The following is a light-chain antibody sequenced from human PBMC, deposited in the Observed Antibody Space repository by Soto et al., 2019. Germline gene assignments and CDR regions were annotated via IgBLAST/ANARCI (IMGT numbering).Light chain of an antibody. CDR1: QNIGNY. J-gene: IGKJ4*01. V-gene: IGKV1-39*01. CDR3: QQTYKIPLT. Sequence: DIQMTQSPSSLSASVGDRVTITCRASQNIGNYLNWYEQKPGKAPKLLIEGIFNLQGGVPSRFSGSGSGTDFTLTISGLQTEDFATFYCQQTYKIPLTFGGGTKVEIK. CDR2: GIF.